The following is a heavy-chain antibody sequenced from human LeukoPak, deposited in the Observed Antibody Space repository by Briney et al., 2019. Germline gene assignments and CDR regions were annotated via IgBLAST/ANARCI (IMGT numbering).Heavy chain of an antibody. V-gene: IGHV3-23*01. CDR1: GFTFSSYA. Sequence: GGSLRLSCAASGFTFSSYAMSWVRQAPGKGLEWVSGISGSGDSTYYADSVKGRFTISRDNSKNTLYLQMNSLRAEDTAVYYCARFDSNNYGSGMVWGQGTLVTVSS. CDR3: ARFDSNNYGSGMV. D-gene: IGHD3-10*01. CDR2: ISGSGDST. J-gene: IGHJ4*02.